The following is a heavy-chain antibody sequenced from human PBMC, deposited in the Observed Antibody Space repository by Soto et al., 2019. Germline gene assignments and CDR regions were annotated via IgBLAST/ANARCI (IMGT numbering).Heavy chain of an antibody. CDR1: GGSFSGYY. CDR2: INHSGST. Sequence: QVQLQQWGAGLLKPSETLSLTCAVYGGSFSGYYWSWIRQPPGKGLEWIGEINHSGSTNYNPSLKSLVTISVDTSKNQFSRKRSSVTAADTAVYYCARGVGLAYDFWSGYYWDWFDPWGQGTLVTVSS. D-gene: IGHD3-3*01. V-gene: IGHV4-34*01. CDR3: ARGVGLAYDFWSGYYWDWFDP. J-gene: IGHJ5*02.